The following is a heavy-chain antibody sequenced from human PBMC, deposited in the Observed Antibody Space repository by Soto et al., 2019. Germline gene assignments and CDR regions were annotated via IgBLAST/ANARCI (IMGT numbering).Heavy chain of an antibody. CDR1: GGTFSSYA. Sequence: SVKVSCKASGGTFSSYAISWVRQAPGQGLEWMGGIIPIFGTANYAQKFQGRATITADESTSTAYMELSSLRSEDTAVYYCARVANSYGYVSYENWFDPWGQGTLVTVSS. D-gene: IGHD5-18*01. CDR2: IIPIFGTA. V-gene: IGHV1-69*13. CDR3: ARVANSYGYVSYENWFDP. J-gene: IGHJ5*02.